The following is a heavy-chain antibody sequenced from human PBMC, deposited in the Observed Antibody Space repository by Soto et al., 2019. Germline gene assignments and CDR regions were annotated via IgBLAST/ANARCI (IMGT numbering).Heavy chain of an antibody. D-gene: IGHD3-22*01. V-gene: IGHV4-30-4*01. CDR3: ARLCFSRYYYDSSGSITAAFDI. J-gene: IGHJ3*02. Sequence: SETLSLTCTVSGGSISSGDYYWSWIRQPPGKGLEWIGYIYYSGSTYYNPSLKSRVTISVDTSKNQFSLKLSSVTAADTAVYYCARLCFSRYYYDSSGSITAAFDIWGQGTMVTVSS. CDR1: GGSISSGDYY. CDR2: IYYSGST.